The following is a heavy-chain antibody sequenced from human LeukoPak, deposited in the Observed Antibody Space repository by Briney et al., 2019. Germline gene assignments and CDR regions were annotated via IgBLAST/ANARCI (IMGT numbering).Heavy chain of an antibody. CDR2: ISAYNGNT. V-gene: IGHV1-18*01. Sequence: ASVKVPCKASGYTFTSYGISWVRQAPGQGLEWMGWISAYNGNTNYAQKLQGRVTMTTDTSTSTAYMELRSLRSDDTAVYYCAGSAPYCSSTSCSLDYWGQGTLVTVSS. CDR3: AGSAPYCSSTSCSLDY. J-gene: IGHJ4*02. D-gene: IGHD2-2*01. CDR1: GYTFTSYG.